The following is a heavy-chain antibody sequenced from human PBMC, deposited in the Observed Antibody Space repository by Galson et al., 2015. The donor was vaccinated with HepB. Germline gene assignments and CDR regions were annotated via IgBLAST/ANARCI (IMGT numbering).Heavy chain of an antibody. CDR1: GFTFSTYS. V-gene: IGHV3-48*02. J-gene: IGHJ4*02. Sequence: SLRLSCAASGFTFSTYSMNWVRQAPGKGLEWLSYISSSSSGIYYADSVRGRFTISRDNAENSLFLQMNSLRDEDTAVYYCARESRWVPGYWGQGTLVTVSS. D-gene: IGHD5-24*01. CDR3: ARESRWVPGY. CDR2: ISSSSSGI.